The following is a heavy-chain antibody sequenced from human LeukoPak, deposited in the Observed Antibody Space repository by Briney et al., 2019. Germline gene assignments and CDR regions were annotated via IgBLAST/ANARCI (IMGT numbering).Heavy chain of an antibody. J-gene: IGHJ4*02. V-gene: IGHV4-59*01. CDR2: VYSNGYT. CDR3: ARSPYCTSTSCYGAGTINY. CDR1: GGSMNTYY. Sequence: SETLSLTCNVSGGSMNTYYWSWIRQPPGEALEWIGYVYSNGYTSYNPSLRSRVTMSVDTSKNQFSLKLNSVTAADTAVYYCARSPYCTSTSCYGAGTINYWGQGSLVIVSS. D-gene: IGHD2-2*01.